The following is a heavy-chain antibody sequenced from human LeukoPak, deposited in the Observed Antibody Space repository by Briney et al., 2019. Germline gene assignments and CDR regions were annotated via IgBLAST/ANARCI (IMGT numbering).Heavy chain of an antibody. CDR2: IYYSGST. V-gene: IGHV4-39*01. J-gene: IGHJ4*02. Sequence: SETLSLTCTVSGGSISSSSYYWGWIRQPPGKGLEWIGSIYYSGSTYYNPSLKSRVTISVDTSKNQFSLKLSSVTAADTAVYYCATLKGYCSGGSYYFDYWGQGTLVTVSS. CDR1: GGSISSSSYY. D-gene: IGHD2-15*01. CDR3: ATLKGYCSGGSYYFDY.